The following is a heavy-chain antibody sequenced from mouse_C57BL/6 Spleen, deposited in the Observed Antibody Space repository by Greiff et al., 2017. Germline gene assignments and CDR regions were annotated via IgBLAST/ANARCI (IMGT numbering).Heavy chain of an antibody. CDR1: GYTFTSYW. D-gene: IGHD2-3*01. Sequence: VQLQQPGAELVKPGASVKLSCKASGYTFTSYWMQWVKQRPGQGLEWIGEIDPSDSYTNYNQKFKGKATLTVDTSSSTAYMQLSSLTSEDSAVYYCARRYDVYFDYWGQGTTLTVSS. CDR2: IDPSDSYT. V-gene: IGHV1-50*01. CDR3: ARRYDVYFDY. J-gene: IGHJ2*01.